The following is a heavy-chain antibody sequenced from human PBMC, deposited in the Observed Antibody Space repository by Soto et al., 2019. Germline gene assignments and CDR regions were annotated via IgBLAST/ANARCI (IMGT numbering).Heavy chain of an antibody. Sequence: QVQLQESGPGLVKPSETLSLTCTVSGGSISSYYWSWIRQPPGKGLEWIGYIYYSGSTNYNPSLKSRVTISVDTSKHQFSLKLSSVTAADTAVYYCAMSGRSSSWYESYYYYYGMDVWGQGTTVTVSS. CDR1: GGSISSYY. D-gene: IGHD6-13*01. CDR3: AMSGRSSSWYESYYYYYGMDV. V-gene: IGHV4-59*01. CDR2: IYYSGST. J-gene: IGHJ6*02.